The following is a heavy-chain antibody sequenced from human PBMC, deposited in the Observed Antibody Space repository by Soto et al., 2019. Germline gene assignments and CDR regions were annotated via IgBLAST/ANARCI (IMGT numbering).Heavy chain of an antibody. V-gene: IGHV4-39*01. J-gene: IGHJ5*02. Sequence: GTLSLTGTVSGGSISSSTYYWDWIRQPPGKGLEWIGAMYYTGNKNYNPSLESRVTMSVDTSKNQFSLKLSSVTPTDTAVYYCARRSSSSLGSLFDPWGRGILVTVSS. CDR2: MYYTGNK. CDR3: ARRSSSSLGSLFDP. D-gene: IGHD6-6*01. CDR1: GGSISSSTYY.